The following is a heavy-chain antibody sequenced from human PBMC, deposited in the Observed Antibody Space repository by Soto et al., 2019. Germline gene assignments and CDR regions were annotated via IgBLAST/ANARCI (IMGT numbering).Heavy chain of an antibody. CDR1: GFSFSTYS. Sequence: EVQLVESGAGLVQPGGSLRLSCAASGFSFSTYSMNWVRQAPGKGLEWVSYISSSRSTIYHADSVKGRFTVSRDTAKNSLYVQMDNLSAEDTAVYYWARDRVSGNYYHDAFDTWSEGTVVTVSS. D-gene: IGHD3-10*01. CDR2: ISSSRSTI. V-gene: IGHV3-48*01. J-gene: IGHJ3*02. CDR3: ARDRVSGNYYHDAFDT.